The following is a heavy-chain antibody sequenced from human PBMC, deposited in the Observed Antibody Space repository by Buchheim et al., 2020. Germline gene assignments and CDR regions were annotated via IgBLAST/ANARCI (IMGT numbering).Heavy chain of an antibody. CDR2: ISGSGGST. V-gene: IGHV3-23*01. D-gene: IGHD3-3*01. CDR3: AKWERGEWLPH. Sequence: EVQLLESGGGLVQPGGSLRLSCAASGFTFSSYAMSWVRQAPGKGLEWVSAISGSGGSTYYADSVKGRVTLSRDNSKNTPSPPMNSLRAEDTAVYYCAKWERGEWLPHWGQGTL. J-gene: IGHJ4*02. CDR1: GFTFSSYA.